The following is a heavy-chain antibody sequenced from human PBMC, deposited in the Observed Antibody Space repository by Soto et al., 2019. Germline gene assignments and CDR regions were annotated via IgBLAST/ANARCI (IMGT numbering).Heavy chain of an antibody. V-gene: IGHV3-9*01. CDR2: INWNSDSI. J-gene: IGHJ6*02. Sequence: LRLSCAASGFTFDDYAMHWVRQGPGKGLEWVSGINWNSDSIGYGDSVKGRFTISRDNAKNSLYLQMNSLRAEDTALYYCARDMGADYYYSGMDAWGQGTTVTVSS. CDR3: ARDMGADYYYSGMDA. CDR1: GFTFDDYA. D-gene: IGHD1-26*01.